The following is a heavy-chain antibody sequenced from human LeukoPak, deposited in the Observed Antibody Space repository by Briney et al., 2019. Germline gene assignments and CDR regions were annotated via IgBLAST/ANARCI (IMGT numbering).Heavy chain of an antibody. CDR3: ARDSTNFKLRLAPDASYYYYMDV. D-gene: IGHD5-12*01. CDR1: GYTFTSYY. CDR2: INPSGGST. V-gene: IGHV1-46*01. Sequence: ASVKVSCKASGYTFTSYYMHWVRQAPGQGLEWMGIINPSGGSTSYAQKFQGRVTMTRDTSTSTVYMELSSLRSEDTAVYYCARDSTNFKLRLAPDASYYYYMDVWGKGTTVTVSS. J-gene: IGHJ6*03.